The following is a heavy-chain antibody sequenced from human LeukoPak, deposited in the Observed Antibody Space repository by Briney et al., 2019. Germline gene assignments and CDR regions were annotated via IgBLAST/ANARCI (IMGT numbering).Heavy chain of an antibody. V-gene: IGHV1-2*02. J-gene: IGHJ6*03. CDR1: GYTFTVYY. CDR2: INPNSGGT. CDR3: ARDGIGYYMDV. Sequence: GASVTVSCTASGYTFTVYYMHWVRQPPGQGLEWMGWINPNSGGTNYAQKFQGRVTMTRDTSNSTAYMELSRLRSDDTAVYYCARDGIGYYMDVWGKGTTVTGSS. D-gene: IGHD2-21*01.